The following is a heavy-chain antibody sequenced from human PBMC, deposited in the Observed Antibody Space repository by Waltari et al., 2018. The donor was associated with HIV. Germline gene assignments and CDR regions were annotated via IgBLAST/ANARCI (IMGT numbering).Heavy chain of an antibody. J-gene: IGHJ6*02. V-gene: IGHV3-9*01. Sequence: EMQLVESGGGLVQLGRSLGLSCQASGLNFGLFAMDWVRQAPGKGLEWVSGISWNSDIIGYADSVKGRFTISRDNAKNSLYLQMNSLGAEDTALYYCAKDAASIHYYGMDVWGQGTTVTVS. D-gene: IGHD2-2*01. CDR1: GLNFGLFA. CDR2: ISWNSDII. CDR3: AKDAASIHYYGMDV.